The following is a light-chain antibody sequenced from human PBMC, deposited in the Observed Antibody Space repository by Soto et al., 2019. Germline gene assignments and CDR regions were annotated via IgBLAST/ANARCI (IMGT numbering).Light chain of an antibody. V-gene: IGKV1-17*03. J-gene: IGKJ1*01. CDR2: DAS. CDR3: QQTLSFPPT. CDR1: QGINNY. Sequence: DIQMTQSPSALCASVGDRVNITCRASQGINNYLVWFQQKPGRVPKRLIYDASILQSGVPSRFSGSGSGTDFTLTISSLQPEDFATYYCQQTLSFPPTFGQGTKVDI.